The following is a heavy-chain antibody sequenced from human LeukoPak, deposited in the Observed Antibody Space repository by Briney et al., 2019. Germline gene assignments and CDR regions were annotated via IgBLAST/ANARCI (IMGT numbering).Heavy chain of an antibody. CDR3: TRWDLMDV. J-gene: IGHJ6*03. V-gene: IGHV3-73*01. D-gene: IGHD1-26*01. CDR1: GFTFSGSA. Sequence: PGGSLRLSCAASGFTFSGSAVHWVRQAFGKGLEWVGRIRSKANNYATAYDASVKGRFTISRDDSKNTAYLQMNSLKTEDTAVYYCTRWDLMDVWGKGTTVIVSS. CDR2: IRSKANNYAT.